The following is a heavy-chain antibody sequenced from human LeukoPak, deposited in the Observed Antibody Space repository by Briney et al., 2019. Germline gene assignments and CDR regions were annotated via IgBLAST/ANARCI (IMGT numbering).Heavy chain of an antibody. J-gene: IGHJ4*02. CDR2: IRYDGSNK. V-gene: IGHV3-30*02. CDR1: GFTFSSYG. CDR3: AKVVSGLHHFDY. Sequence: GGSLRLSCAASGFTFSSYGMHWVRQAPGKGLEWVTFIRYDGSNKYYADSVKGRFTISRDNSKNTLYLQMNSLRAEDTAVYYCAKVVSGLHHFDYWGQGTLVTVSS. D-gene: IGHD6-19*01.